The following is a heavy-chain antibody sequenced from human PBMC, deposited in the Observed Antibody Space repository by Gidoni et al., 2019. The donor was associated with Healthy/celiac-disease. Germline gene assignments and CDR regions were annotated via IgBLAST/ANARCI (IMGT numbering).Heavy chain of an antibody. CDR2: IYYSGST. D-gene: IGHD3-22*01. V-gene: IGHV4-59*01. Sequence: PPGKGLECIGYIYYSGSTNYNPSLKSRVTISVDKSKNQFSLKLSSVTAADTAVYYCARVPPSYYDSSGYFDYWGQGTLVTVS. CDR3: ARVPPSYYDSSGYFDY. J-gene: IGHJ4*02.